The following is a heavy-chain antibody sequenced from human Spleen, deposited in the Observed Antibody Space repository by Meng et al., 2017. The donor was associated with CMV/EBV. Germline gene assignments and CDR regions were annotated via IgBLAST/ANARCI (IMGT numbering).Heavy chain of an antibody. Sequence: ASVKVSCKASGYTFTSYDINWVRQATGQGLEWMGWMNPNSGNTGYAQKLQGRVTMTRNTSISTAYMELSSMRSEDTAVYYCAARNRNQGFDYWGQGTLVTVSS. CDR2: MNPNSGNT. CDR1: GYTFTSYD. CDR3: AARNRNQGFDY. J-gene: IGHJ4*02. D-gene: IGHD1-14*01. V-gene: IGHV1-8*01.